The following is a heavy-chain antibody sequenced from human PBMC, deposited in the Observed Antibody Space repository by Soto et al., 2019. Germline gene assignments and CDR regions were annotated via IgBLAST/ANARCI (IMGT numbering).Heavy chain of an antibody. V-gene: IGHV4-34*01. J-gene: IGHJ6*02. D-gene: IGHD3-3*01. Sequence: QVQLQQWGAGLLKPSETLSLTCAVYGGSFSGYYWSWIRQPPGKGLEWIGEINHSGSTNYNPSLKSRVTISVDTSKNQFSLKLSSVTAADTAVYYCARGSAYYDFWSGSPAARGMDVWGQGTTVTVSS. CDR2: INHSGST. CDR1: GGSFSGYY. CDR3: ARGSAYYDFWSGSPAARGMDV.